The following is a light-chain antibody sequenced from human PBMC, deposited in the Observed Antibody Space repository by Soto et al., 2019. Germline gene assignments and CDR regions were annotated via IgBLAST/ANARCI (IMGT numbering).Light chain of an antibody. J-gene: IGLJ2*01. V-gene: IGLV2-8*01. CDR1: SSDVGGYNY. CDR3: SSYAGSNNLV. Sequence: QSVLTQPPSASGSPGQSVTISCTGTSSDVGGYNYVSWYQQHPGKAPKLMIYEVSKRPSGVPDRFSGSKSGNTASLTVSGRQAEDEGDYYCSSYAGSNNLVFGGGTKLTVL. CDR2: EVS.